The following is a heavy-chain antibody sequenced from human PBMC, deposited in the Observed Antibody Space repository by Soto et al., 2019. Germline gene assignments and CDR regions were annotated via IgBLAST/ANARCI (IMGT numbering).Heavy chain of an antibody. Sequence: QVHLVQSGAEVKKPGASVKVSCKTSGYTFTSYGITWVRQAPGQGLEWIGWISAHNGNTDYAQKLQGRFIVTRDTSTITAYMELRSLISVDTAVYYCSRGRCGDYWGQGALVTVSS. CDR2: ISAHNGNT. V-gene: IGHV1-18*01. CDR3: SRGRCGDY. CDR1: GYTFTSYG. J-gene: IGHJ4*02.